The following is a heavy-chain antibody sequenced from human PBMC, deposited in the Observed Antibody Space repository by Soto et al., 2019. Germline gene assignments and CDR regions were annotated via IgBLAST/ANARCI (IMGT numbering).Heavy chain of an antibody. CDR2: ITPFSGDV. CDR1: GNTFTYRY. CDR3: ASGAAGSGPFTWEHPDH. Sequence: QMQLVQSGAEVKKTGSTVTVSCKALGNTFTYRYLHWVRQAPGQALEWMGWITPFSGDVHYAQKFQERATITRDRSINTAYMRMSSLRSEDTAMYYCASGAAGSGPFTWEHPDHWGQGTLVTVSS. J-gene: IGHJ4*02. V-gene: IGHV1-45*02. D-gene: IGHD1-26*01.